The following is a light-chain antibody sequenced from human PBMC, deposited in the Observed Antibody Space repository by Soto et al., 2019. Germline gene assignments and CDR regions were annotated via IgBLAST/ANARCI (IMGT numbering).Light chain of an antibody. CDR1: QSISSSY. CDR2: GAF. V-gene: IGKV3-20*01. CDR3: QQYVSSIT. Sequence: EIVLTQSPGTLSLSPEERATLSCRASQSISSSYLAWYQQKPGQAPRLLIYGAFSRATGIPDRFSGSGSGTDFTLTINRVAPEDFAVYYCQQYVSSITFGGGTKVDIK. J-gene: IGKJ4*01.